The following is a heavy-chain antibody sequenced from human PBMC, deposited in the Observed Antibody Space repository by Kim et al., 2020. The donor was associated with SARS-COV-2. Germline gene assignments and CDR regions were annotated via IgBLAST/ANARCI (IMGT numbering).Heavy chain of an antibody. D-gene: IGHD2-15*01. V-gene: IGHV1-69*13. CDR3: ARDRGYCSGGSCYDYYYGMDV. CDR2: IIPIFGTA. J-gene: IGHJ6*01. Sequence: SVKVSCKASGGTFSSYAISWVRQAPGQGLEWMGGIIPIFGTANYAQKFQGRVTITAGESTSTAYMELSSLRSEDTAVYYCARDRGYCSGGSCYDYYYGMDVWGPRDHGHRLL. CDR1: GGTFSSYA.